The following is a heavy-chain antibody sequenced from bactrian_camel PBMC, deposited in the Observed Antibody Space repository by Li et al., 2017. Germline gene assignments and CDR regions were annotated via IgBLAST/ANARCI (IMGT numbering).Heavy chain of an antibody. CDR2: IRRSGGET. CDR3: AEGRGSRGEHCYSLNY. J-gene: IGHJ4*01. CDR1: GTGYRYRD. V-gene: IGHV3-3*01. Sequence: VQLVESGGGSVQAGGSLRLACGARGTGYRYRDMAWFRQAPGKEREGIAAIRRSGGETWYAGSVKGRFTISQDSARNTVYLQMNNLQPEDTATYYCAEGRGSRGEHCYSLNYWGQGTQVTVS. D-gene: IGHD6*01.